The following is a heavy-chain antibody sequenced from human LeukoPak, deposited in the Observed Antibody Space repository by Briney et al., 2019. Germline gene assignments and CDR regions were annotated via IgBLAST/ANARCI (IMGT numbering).Heavy chain of an antibody. D-gene: IGHD4-17*01. CDR2: ISGSGGST. CDR3: ARDCNYGDYVGNWFDP. Sequence: HPGGSLRLSCAASGFTFSSYAMSWVRQAPGKGLEWVSAISGSGGSTYYADSVKGRFTISRDNSKNTLYLQMNSLRAEDTAVYYCARDCNYGDYVGNWFDPWGQGTLVTVSS. CDR1: GFTFSSYA. V-gene: IGHV3-23*01. J-gene: IGHJ5*02.